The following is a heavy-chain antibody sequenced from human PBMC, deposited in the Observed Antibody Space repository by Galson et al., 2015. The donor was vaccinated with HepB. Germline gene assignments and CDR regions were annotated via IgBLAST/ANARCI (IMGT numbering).Heavy chain of an antibody. Sequence: SLRLSCAASGFTFSSYAIHWVRQAPGKGLEWVAFISFDGSTEYYAKSVKGRFAISRDNSKNTLFLQMNSLRIEDTAVYYCARVVTTLGPGYFDSWGQETLVTVSS. CDR1: GFTFSSYA. CDR2: ISFDGSTE. CDR3: ARVVTTLGPGYFDS. V-gene: IGHV3-30*09. D-gene: IGHD4-11*01. J-gene: IGHJ4*02.